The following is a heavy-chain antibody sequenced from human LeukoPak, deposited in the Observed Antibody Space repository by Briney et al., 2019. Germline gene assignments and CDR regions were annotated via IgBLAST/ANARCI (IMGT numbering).Heavy chain of an antibody. V-gene: IGHV3-20*04. D-gene: IGHD5-12*01. J-gene: IGHJ6*03. CDR3: ARGKATYFYYYMDV. Sequence: GGSLRLSCAASGFTFDDYGMSWVRQAPGRGPEWVSGIIWKVGRTVYADSVKGRFTISRDNAKHSLYLQVNSLRAEDTALYYCARGKATYFYYYMDVWGKGTTVTVSS. CDR2: IIWKVGRT. CDR1: GFTFDDYG.